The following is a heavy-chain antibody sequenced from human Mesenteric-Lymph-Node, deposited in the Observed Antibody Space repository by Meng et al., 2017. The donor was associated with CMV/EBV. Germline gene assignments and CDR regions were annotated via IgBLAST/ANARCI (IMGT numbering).Heavy chain of an antibody. CDR3: TRAPEKDLWSGPFDY. Sequence: GSLRLSCTVSGGPISSSSYYWGWIRQPPGKGLEWIGSIYYSGSTYYNPSLKSRVTISVDTSKNQFSLKLSSVTAADTALYWCTRAPEKDLWSGPFDYWGQGTLVTVSS. J-gene: IGHJ4*02. CDR1: GGPISSSSYY. V-gene: IGHV4-39*01. D-gene: IGHD3-3*01. CDR2: IYYSGST.